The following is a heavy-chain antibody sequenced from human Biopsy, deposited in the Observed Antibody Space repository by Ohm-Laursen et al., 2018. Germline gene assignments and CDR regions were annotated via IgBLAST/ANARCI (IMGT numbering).Heavy chain of an antibody. Sequence: SLRLSCAASGFAFNLYEMDWVRQAPGKGLEWISYIYGGGSPVSYADSVKGRFTISRDNAQNSLYLHMNGLRAEDTAVYYCARVLLPAAAVHYGMDVWGQGTTVTVSS. CDR3: ARVLLPAAAVHYGMDV. V-gene: IGHV3-48*03. J-gene: IGHJ6*02. CDR2: IYGGGSPV. D-gene: IGHD2-2*01. CDR1: GFAFNLYE.